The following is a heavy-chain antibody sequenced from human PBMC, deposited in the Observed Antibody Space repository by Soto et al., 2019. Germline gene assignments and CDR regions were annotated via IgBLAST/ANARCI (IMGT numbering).Heavy chain of an antibody. Sequence: SETLSLTCTVSGASISSGAYYWGWIRQHPGKGLEWIGYIYYSGSTYYDPSLKSRVTISLDMSKNQFSLKLSSVTAADTAVYYCARDRGQFAMDVWGEGTTVTVSS. CDR2: IYYSGST. V-gene: IGHV4-31*03. CDR1: GASISSGAYY. J-gene: IGHJ6*04. CDR3: ARDRGQFAMDV.